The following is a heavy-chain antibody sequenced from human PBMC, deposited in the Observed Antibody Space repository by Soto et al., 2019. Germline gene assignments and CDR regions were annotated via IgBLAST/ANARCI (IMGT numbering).Heavy chain of an antibody. CDR2: ISASGRST. D-gene: IGHD2-15*01. J-gene: IGHJ6*02. V-gene: IGHV3-23*01. CDR3: AKDPPSEKLQPDYGMDV. CDR1: GLTFSTSA. Sequence: GGSLRLSCAASGLTFSTSAMSWVRQAPGKGLEWVSLISASGRSTDYADSVKGRFTISRDNSKSTVYLQMNSLRADDTAVYYCAKDPPSEKLQPDYGMDVWGQGTTVTVSS.